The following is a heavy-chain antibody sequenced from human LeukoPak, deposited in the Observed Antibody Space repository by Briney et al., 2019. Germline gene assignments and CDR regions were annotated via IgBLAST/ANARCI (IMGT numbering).Heavy chain of an antibody. J-gene: IGHJ4*02. CDR3: ARGLEYYFDY. CDR1: GYTFTSFG. Sequence: ASVKVSCKASGYTFTSFGTSWVRQAPGQGIEWMGWISGYNGDTNYAQKLQGRVTMTTDTSTSTAYMELRSLRSDDTAVYYCARGLEYYFDYWGQGTLVIVSS. V-gene: IGHV1-18*01. CDR2: ISGYNGDT.